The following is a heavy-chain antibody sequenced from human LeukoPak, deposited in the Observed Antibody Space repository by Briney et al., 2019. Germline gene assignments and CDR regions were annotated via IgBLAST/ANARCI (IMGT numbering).Heavy chain of an antibody. CDR3: AYCGGPRDAFDI. CDR2: IYYSGST. D-gene: IGHD2-21*01. CDR1: GGSISSGDYY. V-gene: IGHV4-30-4*01. Sequence: SQTLSLTCTVSGGSISSGDYYWSWIRQPPGKGLEWIGYIYYSGSTYYNPSLKSRVTISVDTSKNQFSLKLSSVTAADTAVYYCAYCGGPRDAFDIWGQGTMVTVSS. J-gene: IGHJ3*02.